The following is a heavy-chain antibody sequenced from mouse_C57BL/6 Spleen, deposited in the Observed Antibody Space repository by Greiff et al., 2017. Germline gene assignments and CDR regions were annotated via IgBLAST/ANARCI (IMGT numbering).Heavy chain of an antibody. CDR3: ARSGEIYYYGSSYVWFAY. J-gene: IGHJ3*01. Sequence: VQLVESGAELVRPGTSVKVSCKASGYAFTNYLIEWVKQRPGQGLEWIGVINPGSGGTNYNEKFKGKATLTADKSSSTAYMQLSSLTSEDSAVYFCARSGEIYYYGSSYVWFAYWGQGTLVTVSA. CDR2: INPGSGGT. V-gene: IGHV1-54*01. CDR1: GYAFTNYL. D-gene: IGHD1-1*01.